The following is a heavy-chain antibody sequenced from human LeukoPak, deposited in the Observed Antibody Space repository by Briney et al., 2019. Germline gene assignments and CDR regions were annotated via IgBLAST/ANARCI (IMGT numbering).Heavy chain of an antibody. Sequence: SQTLSLACTVSGGSISSGGYYWSWIRQHPGKGLEWIGYIYYSGSTYYNPSLKSRVTISVDTSKNQFSLKLSSVTAADTAVYYCAKTQRGNYFDYWGQETLVTVSS. CDR2: IYYSGST. CDR1: GGSISSGGYY. V-gene: IGHV4-31*03. J-gene: IGHJ4*02. CDR3: AKTQRGNYFDY. D-gene: IGHD6-13*01.